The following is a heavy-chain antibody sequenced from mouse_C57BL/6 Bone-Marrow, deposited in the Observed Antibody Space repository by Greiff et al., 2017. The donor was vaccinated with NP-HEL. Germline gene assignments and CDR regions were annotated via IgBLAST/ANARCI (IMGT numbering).Heavy chain of an antibody. CDR1: GFTFSSYG. J-gene: IGHJ2*01. CDR3: ARQGLVVSFDY. V-gene: IGHV5-6*01. D-gene: IGHD1-1*02. CDR2: ISSGGRYT. Sequence: EVMLLQSGGDLVKPGGSLKLSCAASGFTFSSYGMSWVRQPPDQWLAWVATISSGGRYTYYPDSLKGRFTISRDNAKNTLYLQMSILKSEHTAMYYCARQGLVVSFDYWGQGTTLTVSS.